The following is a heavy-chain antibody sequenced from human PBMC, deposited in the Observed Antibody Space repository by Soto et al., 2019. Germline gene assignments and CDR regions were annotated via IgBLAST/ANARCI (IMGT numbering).Heavy chain of an antibody. CDR3: ASIPVAGKIFDY. D-gene: IGHD6-19*01. Sequence: SETLCLTCTVAGVSISSDYWSWIRQPPGKGLEWIGYIYYSGSTNYNPSLKSRVTISVDTSKNQFSLKLSSVTAADTAVYYCASIPVAGKIFDYWGQGTLVTVS. J-gene: IGHJ4*02. CDR1: GVSISSDY. CDR2: IYYSGST. V-gene: IGHV4-59*01.